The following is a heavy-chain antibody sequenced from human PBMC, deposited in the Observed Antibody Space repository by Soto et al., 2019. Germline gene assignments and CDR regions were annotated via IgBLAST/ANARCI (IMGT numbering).Heavy chain of an antibody. CDR2: IWYDGSDK. J-gene: IGHJ4*02. Sequence: GSLRLSCAASGFTFSGFGMHWVRQAPGKGLEWVAIIWYDGSDKYYADSVKGRFTISRDNSKNTLYLQMNSLRAEDTAVYHCAFGNLSYYFDFWGQGTPVTVSS. CDR1: GFTFSGFG. CDR3: AFGNLSYYFDF. V-gene: IGHV3-33*01. D-gene: IGHD3-16*01.